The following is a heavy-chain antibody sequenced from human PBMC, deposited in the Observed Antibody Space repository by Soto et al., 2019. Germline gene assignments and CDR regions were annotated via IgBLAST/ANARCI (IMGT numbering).Heavy chain of an antibody. CDR2: IKQDESGK. CDR1: GLTSSDSW. J-gene: IGHJ4*02. D-gene: IGHD1-26*01. CDR3: ASDRFRGTYYLRGVTYFFEE. V-gene: IGHV3-7*03. Sequence: HPGGSLRLSCVTYGLTSSDSWMSWVRQAPEKGLEWVANIKQDESGKNYLDSVKGRFTNSRDNAKTSRYLQMNSLRAEDTTVYYCASDRFRGTYYLRGVTYFFEEWGQGAPVTVSS.